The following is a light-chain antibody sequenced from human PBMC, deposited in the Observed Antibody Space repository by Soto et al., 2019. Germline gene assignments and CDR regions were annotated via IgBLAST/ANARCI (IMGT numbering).Light chain of an antibody. CDR1: SSNIGSNY. CDR2: RNN. V-gene: IGLV1-47*01. CDR3: AAWDDSLSGPLYV. J-gene: IGLJ1*01. Sequence: QSVLTQPPSASGTPGQRVTISCSGSSSNIGSNYVYWYQQLPGTAPKLLIYRNNQPPSGVPDRFSGSKSGTSASLAISGLRSEDEADYYCAAWDDSLSGPLYVFGTGTKVTVL.